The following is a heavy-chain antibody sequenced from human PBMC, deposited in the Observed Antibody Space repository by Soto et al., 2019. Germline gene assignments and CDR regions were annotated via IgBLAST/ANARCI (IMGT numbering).Heavy chain of an antibody. J-gene: IGHJ6*02. Sequence: ASVKVSCKASGGTFSNYAINWVRQAPGQGLEWSGGVIPLFGTTNYAQKFQGRVTITADKSTSTAYMELSSLRSEDTAVYYCAGEQDYYYYGMDVWGQGTTVTVS. CDR1: GGTFSNYA. V-gene: IGHV1-69*06. CDR2: VIPLFGTT. CDR3: AGEQDYYYYGMDV.